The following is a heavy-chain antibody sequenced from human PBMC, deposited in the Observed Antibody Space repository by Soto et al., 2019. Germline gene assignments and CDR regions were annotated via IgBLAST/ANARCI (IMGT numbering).Heavy chain of an antibody. Sequence: SETLSLTCAVSCYSISSGYYWGWIRQPPGKGLEWIGSIYHSGSTYYNPSLKSRVTISVDTSKNQFSLKLSSVTAADTAVYYCARAYYDYVWGSYRLNWFDPWGQGTLVTVSS. D-gene: IGHD3-16*02. V-gene: IGHV4-38-2*01. CDR2: IYHSGST. CDR3: ARAYYDYVWGSYRLNWFDP. CDR1: CYSISSGYY. J-gene: IGHJ5*02.